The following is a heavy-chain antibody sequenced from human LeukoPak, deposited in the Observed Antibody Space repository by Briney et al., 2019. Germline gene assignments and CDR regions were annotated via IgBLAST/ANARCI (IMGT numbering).Heavy chain of an antibody. V-gene: IGHV4-34*01. J-gene: IGHJ4*02. CDR2: INHSGST. Sequence: ASETLSLTCAVYGGSFSGYYWSWIRQPPGKGLEWIGEINHSGSTNYNPSLKSRVTISVDTSKNQFSLKLSSVTAADTAVYYCVMLSSTRLFDYWGQGTLVTVSS. CDR1: GGSFSGYY. D-gene: IGHD2-8*01. CDR3: VMLSSTRLFDY.